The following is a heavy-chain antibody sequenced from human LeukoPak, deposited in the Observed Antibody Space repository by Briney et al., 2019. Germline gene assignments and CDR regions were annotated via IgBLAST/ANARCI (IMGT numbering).Heavy chain of an antibody. Sequence: SQTLSLTFAIAGDSVSSNSAAWNWIRQSLSRGLEWLGRTYCRSKWYSDFAVSVKSRITIDPDTSKNQFSLQLNSLTPEDTAVYYCARDLTGRFDYWGQGTLVTVSS. CDR2: TYCRSKWYS. D-gene: IGHD7-27*01. J-gene: IGHJ4*02. V-gene: IGHV6-1*01. CDR1: GDSVSSNSAA. CDR3: ARDLTGRFDY.